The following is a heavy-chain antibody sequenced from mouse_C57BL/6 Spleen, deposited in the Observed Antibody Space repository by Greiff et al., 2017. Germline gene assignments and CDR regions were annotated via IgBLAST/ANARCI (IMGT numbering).Heavy chain of an antibody. Sequence: EVQVVESGGGLVKPGGSLKLSCAASGFTFSSYTMSWVRQTPEKRLEWVATISGGGGNTYYPDSVKGRFTISRDNAKNTLYLQMSSLRSEDTALYYCARQESTRYFDVWGTGTTVTVSS. CDR3: ARQESTRYFDV. CDR2: ISGGGGNT. D-gene: IGHD1-1*01. V-gene: IGHV5-9*01. CDR1: GFTFSSYT. J-gene: IGHJ1*03.